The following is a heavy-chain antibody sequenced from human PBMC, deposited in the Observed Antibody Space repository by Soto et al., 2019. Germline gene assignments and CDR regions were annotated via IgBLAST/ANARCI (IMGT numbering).Heavy chain of an antibody. CDR3: AKDYCSGGSCYLVDY. J-gene: IGHJ4*02. CDR2: ISGSGGST. Sequence: GGSLRLSCAASGFTFSSYVMSWVRQAPGKGLEWVSAISGSGGSTYYADSVKGRFTISRDNSKNTLYLQMNSLRAEDTAVYYCAKDYCSGGSCYLVDYWGQGTLVTVSS. CDR1: GFTFSSYV. D-gene: IGHD2-15*01. V-gene: IGHV3-23*01.